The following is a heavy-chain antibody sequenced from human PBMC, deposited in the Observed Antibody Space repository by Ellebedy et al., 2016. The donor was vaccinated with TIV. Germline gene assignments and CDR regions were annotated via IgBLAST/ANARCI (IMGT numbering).Heavy chain of an antibody. Sequence: GESLKISXAASGFTVSSNYMSWVRQAPGKGLEWVSVIYSGGSTYYADSVKGRFTISRDNSKNTLYLQMNSLRAEDTAVYYCARDGAVAGMAYYYYYMDVWGKGTTVTVSS. CDR3: ARDGAVAGMAYYYYYMDV. CDR2: IYSGGST. D-gene: IGHD6-19*01. J-gene: IGHJ6*03. V-gene: IGHV3-66*01. CDR1: GFTVSSNY.